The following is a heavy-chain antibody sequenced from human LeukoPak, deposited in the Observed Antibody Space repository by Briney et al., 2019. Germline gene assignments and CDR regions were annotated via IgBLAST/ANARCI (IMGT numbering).Heavy chain of an antibody. J-gene: IGHJ4*02. Sequence: SETRSLTCTVSGGSISSYYWSWIRQPPGKGLEWIGYIYYSGSTNYNPSLKSRVTISVDTSKNQFSLKLSSVTAADTAVYYCARYRYSSSWYIDYWGQGTLVTVSS. CDR3: ARYRYSSSWYIDY. D-gene: IGHD6-13*01. V-gene: IGHV4-59*08. CDR1: GGSISSYY. CDR2: IYYSGST.